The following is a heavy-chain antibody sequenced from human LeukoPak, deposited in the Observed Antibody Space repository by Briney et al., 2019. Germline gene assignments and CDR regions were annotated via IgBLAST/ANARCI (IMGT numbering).Heavy chain of an antibody. D-gene: IGHD3-22*01. Sequence: EASVKVSCKASGYTFTSYGISWVRQAPGQGLEWMGWISAYNGNTNCAQKLQGRVTMTTDTSTSTAYMELRSLRSDDTAVYYCAREGAGGYYDSSNYYGMDVWGQGTTVTVSS. CDR2: ISAYNGNT. J-gene: IGHJ6*02. V-gene: IGHV1-18*01. CDR3: AREGAGGYYDSSNYYGMDV. CDR1: GYTFTSYG.